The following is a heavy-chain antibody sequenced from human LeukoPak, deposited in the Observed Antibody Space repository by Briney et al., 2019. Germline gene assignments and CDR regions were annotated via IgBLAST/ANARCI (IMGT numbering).Heavy chain of an antibody. CDR2: IYTSGST. J-gene: IGHJ5*02. Sequence: PSETLSLTCAVYGGSFSGYYWSWIRQPAGKGLEWIGRIYTSGSTNYNPSLKSRVTMSVDTSKNQFSLKLSSVTAADTAVYYCARDTGSTPKLRFLEFFGFDPWGQGTLVTVSS. CDR3: ARDTGSTPKLRFLEFFGFDP. D-gene: IGHD3-3*01. V-gene: IGHV4-4*07. CDR1: GGSFSGYY.